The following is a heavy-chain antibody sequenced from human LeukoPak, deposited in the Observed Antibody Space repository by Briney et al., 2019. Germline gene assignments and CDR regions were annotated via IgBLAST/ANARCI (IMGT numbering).Heavy chain of an antibody. V-gene: IGHV1-18*01. Sequence: AAVTVSFKSSGYSFTSYGVSWVRQAPGQGLEWMGWISVYNDHTNNAQKLPGRVTMTTDTSTSTAYMELRSLRSDDTAVYYCARSRTAAALAGYWGQGTLVTVSS. J-gene: IGHJ4*02. CDR1: GYSFTSYG. D-gene: IGHD6-13*01. CDR2: ISVYNDHT. CDR3: ARSRTAAALAGY.